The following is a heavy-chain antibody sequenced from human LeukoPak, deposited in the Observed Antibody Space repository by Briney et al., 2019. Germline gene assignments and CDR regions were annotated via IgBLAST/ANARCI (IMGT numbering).Heavy chain of an antibody. CDR3: ARAVVVAAPFDY. V-gene: IGHV1-3*01. CDR2: VNAGNGNT. J-gene: IGHJ4*02. CDR1: GYTFTSYA. D-gene: IGHD2-15*01. Sequence: ASVKVSCKASGYTFTSYAMHWVRQAPGQRLEWMGWVNAGNGNTKYSQKFQGRVTITRDTSVSTAYMELSSLRSEDTAVYYCARAVVVAAPFDYWGQGTLVTVSS.